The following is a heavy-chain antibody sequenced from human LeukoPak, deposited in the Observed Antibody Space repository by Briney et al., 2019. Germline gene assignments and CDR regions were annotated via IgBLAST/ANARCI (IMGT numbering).Heavy chain of an antibody. Sequence: ASVKVSCEASGYTFTSYDINWVRQATGQGLEWMGWMNPNSGNTGYAQKFQGRVTMTRNTSISTAYMELSSLRSEDTAVYYCARGPPRDSSGYYYDEDYWGQGTLVTVSS. CDR2: MNPNSGNT. V-gene: IGHV1-8*01. D-gene: IGHD3-22*01. CDR3: ARGPPRDSSGYYYDEDY. J-gene: IGHJ4*02. CDR1: GYTFTSYD.